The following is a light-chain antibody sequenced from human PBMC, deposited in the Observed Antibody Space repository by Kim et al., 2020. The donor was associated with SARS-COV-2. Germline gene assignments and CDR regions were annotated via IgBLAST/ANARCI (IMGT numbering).Light chain of an antibody. Sequence: SYELTQPPSVSVAPGQTARITCGGNNIENKDVHWYQQRPGQAPLLVISYDSDRPSGIPERFSGSNSGNTATLTISRVEAGDEADYYCQVWESSNDRVFGGGTKVTVL. V-gene: IGLV3-21*01. CDR3: QVWESSNDRV. J-gene: IGLJ2*01. CDR2: YDS. CDR1: NIENKD.